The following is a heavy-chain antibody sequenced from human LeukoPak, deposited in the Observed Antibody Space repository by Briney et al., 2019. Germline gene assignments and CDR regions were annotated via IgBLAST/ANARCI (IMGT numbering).Heavy chain of an antibody. J-gene: IGHJ4*02. CDR3: ARTTTYGDLDY. CDR1: GGSISSYY. CDR2: IYYSGST. Sequence: PSQTLSLTCTVSGGSISSYYWSWIRQPPGKGLEWIGYIYYSGSTNYNPSLKSRVTISVDTSKNQFSLKLSSVTAADTAVYYCARTTTYGDLDYWGQGTLVTVSS. V-gene: IGHV4-59*01. D-gene: IGHD4-17*01.